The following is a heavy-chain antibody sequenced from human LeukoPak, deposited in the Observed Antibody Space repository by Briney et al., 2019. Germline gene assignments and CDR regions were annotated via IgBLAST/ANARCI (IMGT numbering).Heavy chain of an antibody. J-gene: IGHJ4*02. CDR1: GYTFISYD. Sequence: ASVKVSCKASGYTFISYDINWVRQATGQGLEWMGWMNPNSGNTGYAQKFQGRVTMTRNTSISTAYMELSSLRSEDTAVYYCARGSPRRMVRGVYYFDYWSQGTLVTVSS. V-gene: IGHV1-8*01. CDR3: ARGSPRRMVRGVYYFDY. CDR2: MNPNSGNT. D-gene: IGHD3-10*01.